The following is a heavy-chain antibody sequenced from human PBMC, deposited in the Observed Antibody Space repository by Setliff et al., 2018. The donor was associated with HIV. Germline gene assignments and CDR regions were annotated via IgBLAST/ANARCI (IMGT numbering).Heavy chain of an antibody. D-gene: IGHD3-3*01. J-gene: IGHJ6*02. CDR1: GFTFSSFA. V-gene: IGHV3-23*01. CDR3: AKLLEYAYGMDV. Sequence: GGSLRLSCAASGFTFSSFAMSWVRQAPGKGLETVSVIRGSGTFTSYADSVKGRFTISRDNSKNTLHLQMNSLRVEDTAVYYCAKLLEYAYGMDVWGRGTTVTVSS. CDR2: IRGSGTFT.